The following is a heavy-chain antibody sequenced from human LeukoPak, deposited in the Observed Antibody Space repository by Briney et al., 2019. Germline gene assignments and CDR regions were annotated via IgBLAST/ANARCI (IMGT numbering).Heavy chain of an antibody. CDR2: IYYSGST. CDR1: GGSISSSSYY. V-gene: IGHV4-61*05. Sequence: SETLSLTCTVSGGSISSSSYYWGWIRQPPGKGLEWIGYIYYSGSTNYNPSLKSRVTISVDTSKNQFSLKLSSVTAADTAVYYCARRVAAGKRYYHYGMDVWGQGTTVTVSS. D-gene: IGHD6-13*01. CDR3: ARRVAAGKRYYHYGMDV. J-gene: IGHJ6*02.